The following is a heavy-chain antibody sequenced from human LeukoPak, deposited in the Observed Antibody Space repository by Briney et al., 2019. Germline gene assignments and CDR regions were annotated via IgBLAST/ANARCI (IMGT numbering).Heavy chain of an antibody. CDR1: GFTFSSYW. D-gene: IGHD1-26*01. CDR2: INSDGSST. J-gene: IGHJ6*03. Sequence: GGSLRLSCAASGFTFSSYWMHWVRQAPGKGLVWLSRINSDGSSTSYADSVKGRFTISRDNAKNTLYLQMNSLRAEGTAVYYCARDSGSYRLVYMDVWGKGTTDTVSS. V-gene: IGHV3-74*01. CDR3: ARDSGSYRLVYMDV.